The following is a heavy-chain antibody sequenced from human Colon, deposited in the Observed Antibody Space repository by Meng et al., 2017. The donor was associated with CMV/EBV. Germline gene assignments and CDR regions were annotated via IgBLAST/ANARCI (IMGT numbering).Heavy chain of an antibody. CDR3: ATEITPGRESFPLDN. CDR1: GYTFITHA. D-gene: IGHD4-23*01. J-gene: IGHJ4*02. CDR2: FNPDNGNI. V-gene: IGHV1-18*01. Sequence: QVQLVQSGAEVKTPGASVTVSCKASGYTFITHAINWVRQAPGQGLEWMGWFNPDNGNINYAQKLQGRVTLTSDTPTTTVYMELTSLQSEDTAVYYCATEITPGRESFPLDNWGQGTLVTVSS.